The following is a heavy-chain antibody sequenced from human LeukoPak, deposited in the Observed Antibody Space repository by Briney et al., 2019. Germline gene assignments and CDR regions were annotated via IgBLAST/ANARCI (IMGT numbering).Heavy chain of an antibody. CDR1: RFTFSSYS. V-gene: IGHV3-21*01. CDR3: ARVVDIAVAGTLFDY. J-gene: IGHJ4*02. D-gene: IGHD6-19*01. Sequence: GGSLRLSCAASRFTFSSYSMNWVRQAPGKGLEWVSSISSSSSYIYYADSVKGRFTISRDNAKNSLYLQMNSLRAEDTAVYYCARVVDIAVAGTLFDYWGQGTLVTVSS. CDR2: ISSSSSYI.